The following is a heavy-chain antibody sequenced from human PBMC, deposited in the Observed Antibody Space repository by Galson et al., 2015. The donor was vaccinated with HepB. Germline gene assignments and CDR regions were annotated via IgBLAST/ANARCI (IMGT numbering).Heavy chain of an antibody. CDR2: INTNTGNP. CDR3: ASGAEYYDVRNTYYRPRNWYFDL. D-gene: IGHD3-3*01. CDR1: RNTFSTFA. J-gene: IGHJ2*01. Sequence: AVKVSCKASRNTFSTFAINWMRQAPGQGLEWMGWINTNTGNPTYAQGFTVRFVLSLDTSVSTAYLQISSLKADDTAVYYCASGAEYYDVRNTYYRPRNWYFDLWGRGTLVTVSS. V-gene: IGHV7-4-1*02.